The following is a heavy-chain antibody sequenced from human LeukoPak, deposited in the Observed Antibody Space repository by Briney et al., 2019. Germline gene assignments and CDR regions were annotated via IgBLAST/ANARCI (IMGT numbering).Heavy chain of an antibody. J-gene: IGHJ5*02. CDR2: ISAYNGNT. CDR3: ARVDPTGNWFDP. D-gene: IGHD1-14*01. V-gene: IGHV1-18*01. CDR1: GYTFTSYG. Sequence: ASVTVSCKASGYTFTSYGISWVRQAPGQGLEGMGWISAYNGNTNYAQKLQGRVTMTTDTSTSTAYMELRSLRSDDTAVYYCARVDPTGNWFDPWGQGTLVTVSS.